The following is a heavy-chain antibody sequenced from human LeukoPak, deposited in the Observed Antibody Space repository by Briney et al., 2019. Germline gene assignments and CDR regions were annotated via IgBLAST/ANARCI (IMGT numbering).Heavy chain of an antibody. V-gene: IGHV1-69*05. J-gene: IGHJ3*02. CDR3: ARDGRFDTPKTRGAFDI. Sequence: SVKVSCKASGGTFSSYAISWVRQAPGQGLEWMGGIIPIFGTANYAQKFQGRVTITTDESTSTAYMELSGLRSEDTAVYYCARDGRFDTPKTRGAFDIWGQGTMVTVSS. CDR2: IIPIFGTA. CDR1: GGTFSSYA. D-gene: IGHD3-3*01.